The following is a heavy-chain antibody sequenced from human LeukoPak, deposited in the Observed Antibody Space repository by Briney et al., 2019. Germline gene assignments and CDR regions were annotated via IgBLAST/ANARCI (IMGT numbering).Heavy chain of an antibody. CDR3: AREGRHTTLDY. CDR1: GGSISSSSYY. Sequence: SETLSLTCTVSGGSISSSSYYWGWIRQPPGKGLEWIGSIYYSGSTYYNPSLKSRVTISVDTSKNQFSLKLSSVTAADTAVYYCAREGRHTTLDYWGQGTLVTVSS. CDR2: IYYSGST. D-gene: IGHD1-1*01. V-gene: IGHV4-39*07. J-gene: IGHJ4*02.